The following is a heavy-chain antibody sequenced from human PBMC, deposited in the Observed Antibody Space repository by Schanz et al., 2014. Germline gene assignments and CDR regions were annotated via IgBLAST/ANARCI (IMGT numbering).Heavy chain of an antibody. CDR1: GFTVNNYA. Sequence: EVQLVESGGGLVQPGGSLRLSCTVSGFTVNNYAMNWVRQAPGRGLEWVSGITRQGTTYYADFVKGRCSISRDLSSNTLYLQMNSLRADDSAIYYCAKDHPSSGWPAFDVWGQGTQVTVSS. V-gene: IGHV3-23*04. CDR2: ITRQGTT. J-gene: IGHJ4*02. D-gene: IGHD6-19*01. CDR3: AKDHPSSGWPAFDV.